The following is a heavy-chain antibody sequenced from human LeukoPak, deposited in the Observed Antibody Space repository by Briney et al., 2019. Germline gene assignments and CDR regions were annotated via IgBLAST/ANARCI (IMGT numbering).Heavy chain of an antibody. CDR3: VRESSGYYYDY. D-gene: IGHD3-22*01. J-gene: IGHJ4*02. CDR2: IYGGGST. V-gene: IGHV3-53*01. CDR1: GFTVSSNY. Sequence: GGSLRLSCAASGFTVSSNYMTWVRQAPGKGLEWVSVIYGGGSTNYADSVKGRFTISRDNSKNTLYVQMNSLRAEDTAVYYCVRESSGYYYDYWGQGTLVAVSS.